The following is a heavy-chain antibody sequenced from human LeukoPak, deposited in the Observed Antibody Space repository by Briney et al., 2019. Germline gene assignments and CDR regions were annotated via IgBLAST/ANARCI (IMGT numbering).Heavy chain of an antibody. V-gene: IGHV3-23*01. Sequence: PGGSLRLFCAASGCTFSDYYMSWVRQARGRGLEWVSTIPTSDGNTYYADSVKGRFTVSRDKSKNTLFLQMNSLRAEDTAVYYCAKDGGLWVSAHWGDSWGRGTLVTVSS. D-gene: IGHD7-27*01. CDR2: IPTSDGNT. CDR1: GCTFSDYY. J-gene: IGHJ4*02. CDR3: AKDGGLWVSAHWGDS.